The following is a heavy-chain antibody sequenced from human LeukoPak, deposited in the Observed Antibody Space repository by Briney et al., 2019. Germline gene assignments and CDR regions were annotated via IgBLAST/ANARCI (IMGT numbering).Heavy chain of an antibody. D-gene: IGHD3-10*01. CDR3: ASDRGGDYGSGSYYPPYYFDY. Sequence: PGGSLRLSCAASGFTFSSYWMSWVRQAPGKGLEWVASIKQDGSEKYYVDSVKGRFTISRDNAKNSLYLQMNSLRAEDTAVYYCASDRGGDYGSGSYYPPYYFDYWGQGPLVTVSS. V-gene: IGHV3-7*01. J-gene: IGHJ4*02. CDR1: GFTFSSYW. CDR2: IKQDGSEK.